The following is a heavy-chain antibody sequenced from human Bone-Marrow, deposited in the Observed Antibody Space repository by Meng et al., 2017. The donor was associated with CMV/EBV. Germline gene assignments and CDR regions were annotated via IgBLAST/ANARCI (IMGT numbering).Heavy chain of an antibody. V-gene: IGHV1-18*01. D-gene: IGHD6-13*01. J-gene: IGHJ6*02. Sequence: ASVKVSCKASGGTFSSYAISWVRQAPGQGLEWMGWISGYNGKTNYAQKFQDRVTMTTEKSTSTAYMELSSLRSEDTAVYYCARDTKYYSSSWYAHMDVWGQGTTVTVSS. CDR1: GGTFSSYA. CDR3: ARDTKYYSSSWYAHMDV. CDR2: ISGYNGKT.